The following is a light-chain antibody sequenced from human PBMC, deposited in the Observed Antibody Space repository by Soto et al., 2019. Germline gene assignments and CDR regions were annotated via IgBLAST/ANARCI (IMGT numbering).Light chain of an antibody. Sequence: DLPMTPSPSTLSASVGDRVTITCRASQSIGNWLAWYQHKPGKAPKLLIYKSSNLESGVPSRFSGSVSGTEFTLTINSLQPDDFATYYCQQYGNYSPYSFGQGTKLEIK. CDR1: QSIGNW. CDR3: QQYGNYSPYS. CDR2: KSS. V-gene: IGKV1-5*03. J-gene: IGKJ2*01.